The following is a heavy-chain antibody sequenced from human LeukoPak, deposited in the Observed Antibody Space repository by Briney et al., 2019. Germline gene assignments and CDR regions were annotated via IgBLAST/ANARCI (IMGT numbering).Heavy chain of an antibody. D-gene: IGHD1-14*01. CDR2: IRSKAYGGTT. J-gene: IGHJ6*03. V-gene: IGHV3-49*03. CDR3: TRAPVGRRGGNRYMDV. CDR1: GFTFGDYA. Sequence: PGGSLRLSCTASGFTFGDYAMSWFRQAPGKGLEWVGFIRSKAYGGTTEYAASVKGRFTISRDDSKRIAYLQMNSLKTEDTAVYYCTRAPVGRRGGNRYMDVWGKGTTVPVSS.